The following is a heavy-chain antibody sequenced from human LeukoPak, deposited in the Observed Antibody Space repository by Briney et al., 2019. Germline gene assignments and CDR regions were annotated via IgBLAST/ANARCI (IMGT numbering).Heavy chain of an antibody. CDR1: GYTFTSYG. V-gene: IGHV1-18*01. Sequence: GASVKVSCKASGYTFTSYGISWVRQAPGHGLEGMGWISAYNGNTNYAQKLQGRVTMTTDTSTSTAYMELRSLRSDDTAVYYCARDDYYDSSGYAFDYWGQGTLVTVSS. D-gene: IGHD3-22*01. CDR2: ISAYNGNT. J-gene: IGHJ4*02. CDR3: ARDDYYDSSGYAFDY.